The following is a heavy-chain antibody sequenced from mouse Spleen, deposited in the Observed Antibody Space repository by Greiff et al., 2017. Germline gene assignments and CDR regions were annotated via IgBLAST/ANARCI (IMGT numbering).Heavy chain of an antibody. V-gene: IGHV1-54*01. D-gene: IGHD1-1*01. CDR1: GYAFTNYL. CDR2: INPGSGGT. Sequence: QVQLQQSGAELVRPGTSVKVSCKASGYAFTNYLIEWVKQRPGQGLEWIGVINPGSGGTNYNEKFKGKATLTADKSSSTAYMQLSSLTSEDSAVYFCARTYYYGSSPFDYWGQGTTLTVSS. CDR3: ARTYYYGSSPFDY. J-gene: IGHJ2*01.